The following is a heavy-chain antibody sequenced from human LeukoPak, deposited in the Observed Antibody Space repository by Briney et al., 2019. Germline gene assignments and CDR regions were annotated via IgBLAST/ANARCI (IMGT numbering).Heavy chain of an antibody. CDR3: TRGRRATHDY. CDR2: VRSKAYGGTT. D-gene: IGHD1-26*01. J-gene: IGHJ4*02. CDR1: GFTFGDYS. Sequence: GGSLRLSCTASGFTFGDYSMNWVRQAPGKGLEWVGFVRSKAYGGTTEYAASVKGRFTISRDDSKSIAYLQMNSLKTEDTAVYYCTRGRRATHDYWGQGTLVTVSS. V-gene: IGHV3-49*04.